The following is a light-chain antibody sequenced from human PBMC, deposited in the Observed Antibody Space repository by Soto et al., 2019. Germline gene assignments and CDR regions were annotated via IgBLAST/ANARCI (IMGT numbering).Light chain of an antibody. CDR2: DVS. CDR3: TSYATGGTHV. J-gene: IGLJ1*01. CDR1: NSDIGGYNI. Sequence: QSVRTQPASVSGSPGQSITLSCTGTNSDIGGYNIVSWYQQHPGKAPKLMIYDVSIRPSGVSDRFSGSKSANTASLTISGLQPEDEADYYCTSYATGGTHVFGTGTKVTVL. V-gene: IGLV2-14*01.